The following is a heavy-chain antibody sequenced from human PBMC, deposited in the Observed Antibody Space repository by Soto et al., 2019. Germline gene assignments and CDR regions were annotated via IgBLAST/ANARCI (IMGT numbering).Heavy chain of an antibody. D-gene: IGHD6-19*01. J-gene: IGHJ6*02. V-gene: IGHV1-18*01. Sequence: QVQLVQSGAEVKKPGASVTVSCKTSGYTFSNYGINWVRQAPGQGLEWMGWISGYNGNTNYAQTVQGRVTMTTDTSTGTVYMELRSLKSDDTAIYYCSRFIMVGGWVDPNYYHGMDVCGQGTTVTVSS. CDR1: GYTFSNYG. CDR3: SRFIMVGGWVDPNYYHGMDV. CDR2: ISGYNGNT.